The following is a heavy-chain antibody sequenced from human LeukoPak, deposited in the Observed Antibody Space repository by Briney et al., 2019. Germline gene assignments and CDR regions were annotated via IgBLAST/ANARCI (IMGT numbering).Heavy chain of an antibody. D-gene: IGHD5-24*01. J-gene: IGHJ4*02. CDR3: ARAVGTDGYNLWVY. Sequence: GGSLRLSCAASGFTFSFYAMSWVRQAPGKGLEWLSYISETSSTIYYADSVKGRFTISRDNAKNSLYLQMNSLRAEDTAVYYCARAVGTDGYNLWVYWGQGTLVTVSS. V-gene: IGHV3-48*04. CDR1: GFTFSFYA. CDR2: ISETSSTI.